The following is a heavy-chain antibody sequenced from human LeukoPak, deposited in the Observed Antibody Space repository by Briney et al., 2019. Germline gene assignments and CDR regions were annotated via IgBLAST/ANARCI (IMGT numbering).Heavy chain of an antibody. CDR2: IYYSGST. CDR1: GGSISSYY. J-gene: IGHJ4*02. V-gene: IGHV4-59*12. D-gene: IGHD2-2*01. Sequence: SETLSLTCTVSGGSISSYYWSWIRQPPGKGLEWIGYIYYSGSTNYNPSLKSRVTISVDTSKNQFSLRLSSVTAADTAVYYCAKDGSKVRFNLLYCSSTSCSYFDYWGQGTLVTVSS. CDR3: AKDGSKVRFNLLYCSSTSCSYFDY.